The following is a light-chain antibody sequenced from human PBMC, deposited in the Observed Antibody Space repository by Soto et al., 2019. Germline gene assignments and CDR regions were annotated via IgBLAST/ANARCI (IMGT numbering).Light chain of an antibody. CDR3: QQNNRWPHIT. Sequence: EIVLTQSPAILSLSPGERANLSCRASQSVSSFLAWYQQRPGQAPRLLIYDASNRATGIPAKFSGSGSGTDFTLTISTLEPEDFAVYFCQQNNRWPHITFGQGTRLEIK. V-gene: IGKV3-11*01. CDR1: QSVSSF. CDR2: DAS. J-gene: IGKJ5*01.